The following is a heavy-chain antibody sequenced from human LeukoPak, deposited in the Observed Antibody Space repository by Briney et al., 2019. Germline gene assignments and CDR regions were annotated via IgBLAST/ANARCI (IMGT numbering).Heavy chain of an antibody. CDR2: IYYSGST. D-gene: IGHD2-8*01. Sequence: SETLSLTCTVSGGSISSYYWSWIRQPPGKGLEWIGYIYYSGSTNYNPSLKSRVTISVDTSKNQFSLKLSSVTAADTAVYYCAKSGSCTNGVCYTPNWFDPWGQGTLVTVPS. CDR3: AKSGSCTNGVCYTPNWFDP. V-gene: IGHV4-59*01. CDR1: GGSISSYY. J-gene: IGHJ5*02.